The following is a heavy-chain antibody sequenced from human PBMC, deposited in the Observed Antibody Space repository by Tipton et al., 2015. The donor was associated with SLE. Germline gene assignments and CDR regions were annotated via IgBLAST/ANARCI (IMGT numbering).Heavy chain of an antibody. D-gene: IGHD3-16*01. V-gene: IGHV3-23*01. CDR3: GKFPGWVPLFAFDI. Sequence: GSLRLSCAASGFTFSSYAMSWFRQPPGKGLRRASLIIGRGGSTDYADPVKGRFPISRDNSKNTLYLQMNSLRAEDPAVYYCGKFPGWVPLFAFDIWGQGTMVTVSS. CDR1: GFTFSSYA. CDR2: IIGRGGST. J-gene: IGHJ3*02.